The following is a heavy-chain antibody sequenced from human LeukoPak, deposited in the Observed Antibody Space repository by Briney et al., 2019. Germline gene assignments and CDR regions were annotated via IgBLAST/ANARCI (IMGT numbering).Heavy chain of an antibody. D-gene: IGHD4-17*01. J-gene: IGHJ4*02. CDR2: INASGGT. Sequence: SETLSLTCTVSGGSINNYYWSWIRQPAGKGLEWIGRINASGGTNYNPSLKSRVTMSVDTSKNQFALQLNSVTPEDTAVYYCARGSNDYRDYSFDYWGQGTLVTVSS. CDR3: ARGSNDYRDYSFDY. V-gene: IGHV4-4*07. CDR1: GGSINNYY.